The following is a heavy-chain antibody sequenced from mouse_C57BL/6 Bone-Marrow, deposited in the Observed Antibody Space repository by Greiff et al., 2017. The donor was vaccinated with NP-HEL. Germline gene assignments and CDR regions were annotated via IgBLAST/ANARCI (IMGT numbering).Heavy chain of an antibody. J-gene: IGHJ4*01. CDR3: ARCPTVVAPYYYAMDY. CDR1: GFNIRDYY. CDR2: IDPEDGET. V-gene: IGHV14-2*01. Sequence: VQLQQSGAELVKPGASVKLSCTASGFNIRDYYMHWVKQRTEQGLEWIGRIDPEDGETKYAPKFQGKATITADTSSNTAYLQLSSLTSEDTAVYYCARCPTVVAPYYYAMDYWGQGTSVTVSS. D-gene: IGHD1-1*01.